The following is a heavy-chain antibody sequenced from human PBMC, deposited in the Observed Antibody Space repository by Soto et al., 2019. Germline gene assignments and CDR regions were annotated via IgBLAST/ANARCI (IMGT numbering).Heavy chain of an antibody. Sequence: SGPTLVNPTQTLTLTCTFSGFSLSTSGVGVGWIRQPPGKALEWLALIYWDDDKRYSPSLKSRLTITKDTSKNQVVLTMTNMDPVDTATYYCAHRYDILTGYSLGYFDYWGQGTLVTVPQ. CDR3: AHRYDILTGYSLGYFDY. D-gene: IGHD3-9*01. J-gene: IGHJ4*02. CDR2: IYWDDDK. V-gene: IGHV2-5*02. CDR1: GFSLSTSGVG.